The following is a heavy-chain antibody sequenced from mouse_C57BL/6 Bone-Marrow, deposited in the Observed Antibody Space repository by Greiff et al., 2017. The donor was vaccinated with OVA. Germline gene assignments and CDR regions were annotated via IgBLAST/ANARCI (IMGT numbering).Heavy chain of an antibody. J-gene: IGHJ1*03. CDR2: IFPGSGST. Sequence: VQLVASGPELVKPGASVKLSCKASGYTFTDYYINWVKQRPGQGLEWIGWIFPGSGSTYYNEKFKGKATLTVDKSSSTAYMLLSSLTSEDSAVYFCAIYYDYAWYFDVWGTGTTVTVSS. CDR1: GYTFTDYY. V-gene: IGHV1-75*01. D-gene: IGHD2-4*01. CDR3: AIYYDYAWYFDV.